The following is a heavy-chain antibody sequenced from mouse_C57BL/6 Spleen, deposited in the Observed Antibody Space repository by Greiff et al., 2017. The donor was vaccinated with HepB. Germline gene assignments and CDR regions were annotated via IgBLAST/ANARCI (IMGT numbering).Heavy chain of an antibody. CDR1: GYAFSSYW. D-gene: IGHD1-1*01. CDR3: ARSSYYYGSSYGMDY. Sequence: VMLVESGAELVKPGASVKISCKASGYAFSSYWMNWVKQRPGKGLEWIGQIYPGDGDTNYNGKFKGKATLTADKSSSTAYMQLSSLTSEDSAVYSCARSSYYYGSSYGMDYLGQGTSVTVSS. V-gene: IGHV1-80*01. J-gene: IGHJ4*01. CDR2: IYPGDGDT.